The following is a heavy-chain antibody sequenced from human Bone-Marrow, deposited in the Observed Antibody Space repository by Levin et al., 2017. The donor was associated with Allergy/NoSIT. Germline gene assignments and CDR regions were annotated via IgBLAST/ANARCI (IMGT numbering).Heavy chain of an antibody. D-gene: IGHD3-22*01. CDR1: GGTFSSFA. CDR2: IIPMMETA. Sequence: KISCKASGGTFSSFALSWVRQAPGQGLQWMGGIIPMMETANYEEDFQGRVMITADESTRTSYMELSSLRSEDTAVYYCAVGTHSSWFSDYWGQGTLVTVSS. V-gene: IGHV1-69*01. CDR3: AVGTHSSWFSDY. J-gene: IGHJ4*02.